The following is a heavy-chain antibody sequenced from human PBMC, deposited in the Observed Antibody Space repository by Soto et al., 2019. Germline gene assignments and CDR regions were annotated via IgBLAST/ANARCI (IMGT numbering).Heavy chain of an antibody. Sequence: QVQLVQSGAEVKKPGASVKVSCKASGYSFITYDINWVRQAPGQGLEWMGWMNPYNGNAGHAQKFQGRVTMTRNTSISTAYMELSSLRSNDTAVYFCARRKERSGPHYFDSWGQGTLVTVSS. D-gene: IGHD1-1*01. CDR3: ARRKERSGPHYFDS. J-gene: IGHJ4*02. V-gene: IGHV1-8*01. CDR2: MNPYNGNA. CDR1: GYSFITYD.